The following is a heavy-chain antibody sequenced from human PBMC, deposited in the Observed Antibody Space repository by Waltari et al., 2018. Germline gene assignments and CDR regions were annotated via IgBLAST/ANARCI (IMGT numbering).Heavy chain of an antibody. Sequence: VQLVDSGGGLVQPGGSLRLSCAASGFTFSPYWMTWVRQAPGKGMEWLANIKDDGSEKNYVDSVKGRFTISRDNAKNSLYLQMNSLRAEDTAVYYCARDPHYSNFDYWGQGTLVTVSS. J-gene: IGHJ4*02. V-gene: IGHV3-7*01. CDR2: IKDDGSEK. CDR3: ARDPHYSNFDY. CDR1: GFTFSPYW. D-gene: IGHD4-4*01.